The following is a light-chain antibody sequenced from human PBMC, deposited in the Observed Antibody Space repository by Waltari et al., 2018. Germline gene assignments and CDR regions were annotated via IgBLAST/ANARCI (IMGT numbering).Light chain of an antibody. J-gene: IGLJ1*01. V-gene: IGLV2-8*01. Sequence: QSALTQPPSASGSPGQSVTITCTGTRSDVGGYKLVSWYQQFPGKAPKLLISEVSERPSGVPARFSGSKSGNTASLTVSGLQAEDEADYYCSSYAGNNRRVFGTGTRVTV. CDR2: EVS. CDR1: RSDVGGYKL. CDR3: SSYAGNNRRV.